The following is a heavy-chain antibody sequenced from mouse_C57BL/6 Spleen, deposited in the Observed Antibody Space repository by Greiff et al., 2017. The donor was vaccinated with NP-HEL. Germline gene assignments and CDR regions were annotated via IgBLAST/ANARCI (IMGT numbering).Heavy chain of an antibody. J-gene: IGHJ1*03. V-gene: IGHV1-26*01. Sequence: EVQLQQSGPELVKPGASVKISCKASGYTFTDYYMNWVKQSHGKSLEWIGDINPNNGGTSYNQKFKGKATLTVDKSSSTAYMELRSLTSEDSAVYYCATPSVTTVVARWYFDVWGTGTTVTVSS. CDR2: INPNNGGT. CDR3: ATPSVTTVVARWYFDV. CDR1: GYTFTDYY. D-gene: IGHD1-1*01.